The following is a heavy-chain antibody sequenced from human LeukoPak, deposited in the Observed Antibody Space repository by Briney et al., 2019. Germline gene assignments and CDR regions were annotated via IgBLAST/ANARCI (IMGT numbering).Heavy chain of an antibody. CDR1: GYTFSNYG. D-gene: IGHD3-22*01. V-gene: IGHV3-30*02. CDR2: IRYDGRNE. Sequence: GGSLRLSCAASGYTFSNYGMHWVRQAPGKGLEWVAFIRYDGRNEYYADSVKGRFTISRDNYKNTLNLQMNSLRAEDTAVYYCARDLGQYYDTSDNWFDPWGQGTLVTVSS. J-gene: IGHJ5*02. CDR3: ARDLGQYYDTSDNWFDP.